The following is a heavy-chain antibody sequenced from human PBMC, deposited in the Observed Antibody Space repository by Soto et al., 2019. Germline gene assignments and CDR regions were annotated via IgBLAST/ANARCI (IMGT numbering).Heavy chain of an antibody. D-gene: IGHD3-22*01. CDR1: GFSFSYYG. V-gene: IGHV3-33*01. J-gene: IGHJ3*02. Sequence: QVQLVESGGGVVQPGRSLRLSCAASGFSFSYYGMHWVRQAPGKGLEWVAVIWYDGSNRHYADSVKGRFTISRDNSKNTLYLQMRSLRAEDTAVYYCARDRYQESIGYYGIDNDAFDIWGQGTMVTVSS. CDR3: ARDRYQESIGYYGIDNDAFDI. CDR2: IWYDGSNR.